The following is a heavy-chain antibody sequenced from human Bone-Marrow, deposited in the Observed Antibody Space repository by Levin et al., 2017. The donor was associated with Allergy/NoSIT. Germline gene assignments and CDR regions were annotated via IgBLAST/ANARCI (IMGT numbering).Heavy chain of an antibody. CDR3: ARGKYQLLDAFDI. Sequence: SGPTLVKPTQTLTLTCTFSGFSLSTSGVSVGWIRQPPGKALEWLALIYLDDDVRYRASLKRRLVILKDTAKNQVVLTLTSVDPADTATYFCARGKYQLLDAFDIWGQGTMVTVSS. D-gene: IGHD2-2*01. CDR1: GFSLSTSGVS. V-gene: IGHV2-5*02. J-gene: IGHJ3*02. CDR2: IYLDDDV.